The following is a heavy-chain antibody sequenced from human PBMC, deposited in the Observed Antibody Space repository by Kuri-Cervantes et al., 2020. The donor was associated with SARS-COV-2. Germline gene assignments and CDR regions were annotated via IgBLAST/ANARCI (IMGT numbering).Heavy chain of an antibody. CDR2: IFSNDEK. D-gene: IGHD6-6*01. V-gene: IGHV2-26*01. J-gene: IGHJ4*02. CDR1: GFSLSNGRMG. Sequence: SGPTLVKPTETLTLTCTVSGFSLSNGRMGVSWIRQSPGKALECLAHIFSNDEKSYSPSLSSRLTVSKDTSKSQVVLTMTNMDPVDTATYFCARIRQGSSYNHYFDYWGQGTRVTVSS. CDR3: ARIRQGSSYNHYFDY.